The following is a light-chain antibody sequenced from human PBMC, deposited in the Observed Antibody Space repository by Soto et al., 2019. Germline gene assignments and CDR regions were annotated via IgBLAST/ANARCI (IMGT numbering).Light chain of an antibody. J-gene: IGKJ4*01. V-gene: IGKV1-5*03. CDR2: KAS. Sequence: IQMTQSPSTLSASVGDRVTITCRASQSISSWLAWYQQKQGRAPNLLIYKASTVETGVPSRFSGSGSGTEFTLTISSLQPDDFATYYCQSYNAYPITFGGGTKVEIK. CDR3: QSYNAYPIT. CDR1: QSISSW.